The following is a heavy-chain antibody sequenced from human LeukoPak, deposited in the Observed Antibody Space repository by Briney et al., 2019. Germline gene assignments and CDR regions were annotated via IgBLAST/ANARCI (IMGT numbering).Heavy chain of an antibody. Sequence: SGGSLRLSCAASGFTFSSYGMHWVRQAPGKGLEWVAFIRYDGNKKYYADFVKGRFTISRDNSKNTLYLQMNSLRAEDTAVYYCARDNSEGQWLVGNWFDPWGQGTLVTVSS. D-gene: IGHD6-19*01. CDR1: GFTFSSYG. V-gene: IGHV3-30*02. CDR2: IRYDGNKK. J-gene: IGHJ5*02. CDR3: ARDNSEGQWLVGNWFDP.